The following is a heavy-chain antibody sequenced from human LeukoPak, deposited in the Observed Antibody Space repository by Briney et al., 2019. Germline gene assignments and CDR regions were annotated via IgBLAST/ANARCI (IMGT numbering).Heavy chain of an antibody. V-gene: IGHV3-23*01. CDR1: GLTFSNYA. CDR2: ISGDGTHA. Sequence: GGSLRLSCAASGLTFSNYAMTWVRQTPEQGLEWVSAISGDGTHAYYTDSVRGRFTSPRDNYKNTLFLQMNSLRAEDTAIYFCAKNYADSRPFYDHWGQGILVIVSS. D-gene: IGHD4-17*01. J-gene: IGHJ4*02. CDR3: AKNYADSRPFYDH.